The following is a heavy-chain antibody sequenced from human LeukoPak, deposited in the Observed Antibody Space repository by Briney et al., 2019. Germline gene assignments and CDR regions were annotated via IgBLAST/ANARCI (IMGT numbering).Heavy chain of an antibody. D-gene: IGHD5-12*01. V-gene: IGHV3-23*01. CDR3: AKGGGYEAQYYYYYLDV. Sequence: GGSLRLSCAASGFTFSNYGMNWVRQAPGKGLEWVSVISGSGGSTYYADSVKGRFTISRDNSKNTLYLQMKSLRAEDTAVYYCAKGGGYEAQYYYYYLDVWGKGTTVTISS. CDR1: GFTFSNYG. CDR2: ISGSGGST. J-gene: IGHJ6*03.